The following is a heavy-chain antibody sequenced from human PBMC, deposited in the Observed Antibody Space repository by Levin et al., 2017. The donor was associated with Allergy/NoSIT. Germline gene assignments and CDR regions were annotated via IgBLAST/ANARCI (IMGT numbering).Heavy chain of an antibody. Sequence: SETLSLTCAVYGGSFSGYYWSWIRQPPGKGLEWIGEINHSGSTNYNPSLKSRVTISVDTSKNQFSLKLSSVTAADTAVYYCARLRTGSYYYYDYGMDVWGQGTTVTVSS. CDR1: GGSFSGYY. CDR3: ARLRTGSYYYYDYGMDV. J-gene: IGHJ6*02. V-gene: IGHV4-34*01. CDR2: INHSGST. D-gene: IGHD4-17*01.